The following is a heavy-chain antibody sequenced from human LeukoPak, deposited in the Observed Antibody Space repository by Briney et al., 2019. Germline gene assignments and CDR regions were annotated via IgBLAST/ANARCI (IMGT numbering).Heavy chain of an antibody. V-gene: IGHV4-61*01. D-gene: IGHD1-26*01. CDR2: IYNGVNT. Sequence: SGTLSLTCTVSGASVSSASYWTWIRQPPGKGVEWIAHIYNGVNTNYNPSLKSRVTISVDTSKNQFSLRLNSVTAADTAVYYCARLSIAGATYWYFELWGRGTLVTVSS. CDR1: GASVSSASY. CDR3: ARLSIAGATYWYFEL. J-gene: IGHJ2*01.